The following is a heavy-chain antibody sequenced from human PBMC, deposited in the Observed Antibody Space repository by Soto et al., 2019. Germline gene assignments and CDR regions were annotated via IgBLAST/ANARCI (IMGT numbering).Heavy chain of an antibody. CDR2: IYYSGST. D-gene: IGHD3-16*01. J-gene: IGHJ4*02. Sequence: QVQLQESGPGLVKPSQTLSLTCTVSGGSISSGGYYCSWIRHHQGKGLEWIGYIYYSGSTYYNPSLKSRVTISVDTSKNQFSLKLSSVTAADTAVYSCARDRLGDGSLDYWGQGTLVTVSS. CDR1: GGSISSGGYY. V-gene: IGHV4-31*03. CDR3: ARDRLGDGSLDY.